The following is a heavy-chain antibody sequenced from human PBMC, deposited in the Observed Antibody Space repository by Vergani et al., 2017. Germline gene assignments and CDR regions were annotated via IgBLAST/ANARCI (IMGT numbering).Heavy chain of an antibody. Sequence: EVQLVESGGGLVKPGGSLRLSCAASGFTFSSYSMNWVRQAPGKGLKWVSSISSSSSYIYYADSVKGRFTISRDNAKNSLYLQMNSLRAEDTAVYYCARETVVAASGFFDLGSRGTLVTVSS. CDR2: ISSSSSYI. CDR1: GFTFSSYS. CDR3: ARETVVAASGFFDL. V-gene: IGHV3-21*01. D-gene: IGHD2-15*01. J-gene: IGHJ2*01.